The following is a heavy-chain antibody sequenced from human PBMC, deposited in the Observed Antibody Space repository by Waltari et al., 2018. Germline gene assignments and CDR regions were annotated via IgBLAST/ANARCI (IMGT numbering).Heavy chain of an antibody. CDR3: ARGSGGSYYY. V-gene: IGHV4-59*01. J-gene: IGHJ4*02. D-gene: IGHD2-15*01. Sequence: QVQLQESGPRLVKPSETLSLTCTVPGGSISNFYWSWIRQSPGRELEWLGYISYSGTTKYNPSFKSRFTLSVDTSQQQISLKLRSVTAADTAVYYCARGSGGSYYYWGQGILVTVSS. CDR2: ISYSGTT. CDR1: GGSISNFY.